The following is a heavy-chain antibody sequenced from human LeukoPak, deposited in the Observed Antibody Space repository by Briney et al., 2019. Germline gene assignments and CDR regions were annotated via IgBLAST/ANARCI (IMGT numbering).Heavy chain of an antibody. CDR3: ARDLRGYSSSTDQYWFDP. CDR2: INPNSGGT. Sequence: ASVKVSCKASGYTFTGYYMHWVRQAPGQGLEWMGWINPNSGGTNYAQKFQGRVTVTRDTSISTAYMELSRLRSDDTAVYYCARDLRGYSSSTDQYWFDPWGQGTLVTVSS. J-gene: IGHJ5*02. CDR1: GYTFTGYY. D-gene: IGHD6-6*01. V-gene: IGHV1-2*02.